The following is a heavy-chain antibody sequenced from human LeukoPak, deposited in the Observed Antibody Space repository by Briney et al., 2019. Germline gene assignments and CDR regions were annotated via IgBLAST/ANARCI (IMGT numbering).Heavy chain of an antibody. V-gene: IGHV3-30*04. J-gene: IGHJ4*02. D-gene: IGHD2-15*01. CDR1: GFTFSSYS. CDR2: MSFDGSHE. Sequence: GALSLSCAASGFTFSSYSMNWVRQAPGKGLEWVAIMSFDGSHERCGDSVKGRFTLSRDNSKNTLYLQINGLRTEDTAVYYCARGGKCSDGKCYLIDYWGQGTLVTVSS. CDR3: ARGGKCSDGKCYLIDY.